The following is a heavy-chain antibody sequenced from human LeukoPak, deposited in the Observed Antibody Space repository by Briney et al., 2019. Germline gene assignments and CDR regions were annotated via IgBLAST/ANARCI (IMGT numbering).Heavy chain of an antibody. J-gene: IGHJ4*02. V-gene: IGHV4-38-2*02. Sequence: SETLSLTCTVSGYSISRGFYWGWIRQPPGKGLECIGSIYHSGSTYYNPSLKGRVTISVDTSKNQFSLNLSSVTAADTAMYYCARAVGTSRNFFDYWGQGTLVTVSS. CDR3: ARAVGTSRNFFDY. D-gene: IGHD4-23*01. CDR2: IYHSGST. CDR1: GYSISRGFY.